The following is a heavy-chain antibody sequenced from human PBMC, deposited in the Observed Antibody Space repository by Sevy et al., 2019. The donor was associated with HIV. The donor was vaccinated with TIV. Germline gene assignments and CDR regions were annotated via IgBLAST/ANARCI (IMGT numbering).Heavy chain of an antibody. CDR1: GFTFSSYA. D-gene: IGHD1-26*01. CDR3: LRGHPPSGSYGADAFDI. CDR2: ISYDGSNK. J-gene: IGHJ3*02. V-gene: IGHV3-30*04. Sequence: GGSLRLSCAASGFTFSSYAMHWVRQAPGKGLEWVAVISYDGSNKYYADSVKGRFTISRDNSKNTLYLQMNSLRAEDTAVYYGLRGHPPSGSYGADAFDIWGQGTMVTVSS.